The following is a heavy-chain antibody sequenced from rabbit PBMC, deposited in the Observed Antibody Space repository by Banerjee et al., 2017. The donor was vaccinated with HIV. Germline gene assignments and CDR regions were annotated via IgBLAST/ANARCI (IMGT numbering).Heavy chain of an antibody. V-gene: IGHV1S40*01. CDR1: GFSFSSNYY. D-gene: IGHD6-1*01. CDR2: IDVGTSGST. CDR3: ARTYYTYDYFGYADTRGLDL. Sequence: QSLEESGGDLVKPEGSLTLTCTASGFSFSSNYYVCWVRQAPGKGLEWIACIDVGTSGSTYYANWAKGRFTISKTSSTTVTLQMTSLTAADTATYFCARTYYTYDYFGYADTRGLDLWGPGTLVTVS. J-gene: IGHJ3*01.